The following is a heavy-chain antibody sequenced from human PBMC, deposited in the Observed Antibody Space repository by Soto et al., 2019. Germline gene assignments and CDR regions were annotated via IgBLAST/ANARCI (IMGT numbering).Heavy chain of an antibody. CDR3: ARGQFNILTGYYIDY. CDR2: IYYSGNT. CDR1: GGSISSYR. Sequence: SETLSLTCTVSGGSISSYRWSWIRQPPGEGLEWIGSIYYSGNTNYNPSLKSRVTISADTSKNEFSLRLGSVTTADTAVYYCARGQFNILTGYYIDYWGQGTLVTVSS. J-gene: IGHJ4*02. D-gene: IGHD3-9*01. V-gene: IGHV4-59*12.